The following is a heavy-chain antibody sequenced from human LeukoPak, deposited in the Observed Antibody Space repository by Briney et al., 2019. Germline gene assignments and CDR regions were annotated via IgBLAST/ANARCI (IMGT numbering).Heavy chain of an antibody. D-gene: IGHD2-8*01. CDR1: GFSFSRYW. Sequence: GGSLILSCAASGFSFSRYWMHWVRQAPGKGLVWVSRINSDGSSTDYAGSVKGRFSISRDSAKNTLYLQMNSLRAEDTAVYYCAGENVYPFDYWGQGTLVTVSS. CDR3: AGENVYPFDY. CDR2: INSDGSST. V-gene: IGHV3-74*01. J-gene: IGHJ4*02.